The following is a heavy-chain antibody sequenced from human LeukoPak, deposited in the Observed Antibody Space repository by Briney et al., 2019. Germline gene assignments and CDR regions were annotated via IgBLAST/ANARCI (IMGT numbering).Heavy chain of an antibody. J-gene: IGHJ4*02. D-gene: IGHD2-15*01. CDR2: IKSDGSSR. V-gene: IGHV3-74*01. CDR1: GFTFCDYW. CDR3: ASSVVAAIDY. Sequence: GGSLRLSCAASGFTFCDYWMHWVRHATGKGLVWVSRIKSDGSSRNYADSVKGRVTISRDNAKNTLYLQMNSLRPEDTAVYFCASSVVAAIDYWGQGTLVTVSS.